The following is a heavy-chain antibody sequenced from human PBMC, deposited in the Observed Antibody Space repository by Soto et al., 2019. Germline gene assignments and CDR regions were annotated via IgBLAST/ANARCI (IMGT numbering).Heavy chain of an antibody. CDR2: ISSSGSTI. V-gene: IGHV3-11*01. CDR1: GFTXSDYY. D-gene: IGHD3-10*01. CDR3: ARKGITMVRGVISWRTPYYYYMDV. Sequence: GGSLRLSCAASGFTXSDYYMSWIRQAPGKGLEWVSYISSSGSTIYYADSVKGRFTISRDNAKNSLYLQMNSLRAEDTAVYYCARKGITMVRGVISWRTPYYYYMDVWGKGPRSPSP. J-gene: IGHJ6*03.